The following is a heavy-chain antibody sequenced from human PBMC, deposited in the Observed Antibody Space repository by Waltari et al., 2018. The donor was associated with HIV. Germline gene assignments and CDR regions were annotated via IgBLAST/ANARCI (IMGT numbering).Heavy chain of an antibody. CDR3: ARRMITMIDDGMDV. D-gene: IGHD3-22*01. CDR2: IYYSGST. Sequence: QVQLQESGPGLVKPSETLSLTCTVSGGSISSYYWSWIRQPPGKGLEWIGYIYYSGSTNYNPSLKSRVTISVDTSKNQFSLKLSSVTAADTAVYYCARRMITMIDDGMDVWGQGTTVTVSS. CDR1: GGSISSYY. J-gene: IGHJ6*02. V-gene: IGHV4-59*01.